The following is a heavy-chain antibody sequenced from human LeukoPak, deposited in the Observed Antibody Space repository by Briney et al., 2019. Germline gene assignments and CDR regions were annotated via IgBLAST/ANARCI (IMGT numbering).Heavy chain of an antibody. J-gene: IGHJ4*02. CDR3: ARMRFGESITLDY. D-gene: IGHD3-10*01. V-gene: IGHV1-3*01. CDR2: INAGNGNT. Sequence: ASVKVSCTASGYTFTIYAMHWVRQAPGQRLEWMGWINAGNGNTKYSQKFQGRVTITRDTSASTAYMELSSLRSEDTAVYYCARMRFGESITLDYWGQGTLVTVSS. CDR1: GYTFTIYA.